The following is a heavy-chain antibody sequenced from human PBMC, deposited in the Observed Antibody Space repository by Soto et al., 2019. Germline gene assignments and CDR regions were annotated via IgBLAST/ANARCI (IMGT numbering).Heavy chain of an antibody. V-gene: IGHV1-46*03. Sequence: GASVKVSCKASGYTFTSYYMHWVRQAPGQGLEWMGIINPSGGSTSYAQKFQGRVTMTRDTSTSTVYMELSSLRSEDTAVYYCARDLEYYGSGSYEGFDYWGQGTLVTVSS. CDR1: GYTFTSYY. J-gene: IGHJ4*02. CDR2: INPSGGST. CDR3: ARDLEYYGSGSYEGFDY. D-gene: IGHD3-10*01.